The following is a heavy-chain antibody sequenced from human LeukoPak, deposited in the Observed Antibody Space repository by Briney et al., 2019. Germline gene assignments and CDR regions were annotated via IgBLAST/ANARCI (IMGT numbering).Heavy chain of an antibody. CDR3: ARTRGGNGVVNIDAFDI. CDR1: GGSISSYY. CDR2: IYNSGST. Sequence: SETLSLTCTVSGGSISSYYWSWIRQPPGKGLEWIGYIYNSGSTNYNPSLKSRVTISVDTSKNQFSLKLSSVTAADTAVYYCARTRGGNGVVNIDAFDIWVQGTMVTVSS. D-gene: IGHD3-3*01. V-gene: IGHV4-59*01. J-gene: IGHJ3*02.